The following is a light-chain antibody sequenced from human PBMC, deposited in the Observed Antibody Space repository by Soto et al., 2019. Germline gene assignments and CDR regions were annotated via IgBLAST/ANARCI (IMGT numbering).Light chain of an antibody. V-gene: IGLV2-14*01. J-gene: IGLJ3*02. Sequence: QYVLTQPASVSGSPGQSITISCTGTSNDVGGYNYVSWYQQHPGKAPKLMIYEVSNRPSGVSNRFSGSKSGNTASLTISGLQAEDEADYYCSSYTSSSTVFGGGTKLTVL. CDR3: SSYTSSSTV. CDR1: SNDVGGYNY. CDR2: EVS.